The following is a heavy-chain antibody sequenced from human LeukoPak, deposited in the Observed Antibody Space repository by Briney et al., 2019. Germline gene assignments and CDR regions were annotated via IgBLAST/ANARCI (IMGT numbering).Heavy chain of an antibody. CDR2: IYYSGSI. V-gene: IGHV4-59*01. CDR1: GASISSYY. D-gene: IGHD3-22*01. J-gene: IGHJ4*02. Sequence: SETLSLTCTISGASISSYYWSWIRQPPGKGLEWIGDIYYSGSIKYNPSLKSRVTMSVDTSKNQFSLKLSSVTAADTAIYYCARENPSGYYNRPIDYWGQGTLVTVSS. CDR3: ARENPSGYYNRPIDY.